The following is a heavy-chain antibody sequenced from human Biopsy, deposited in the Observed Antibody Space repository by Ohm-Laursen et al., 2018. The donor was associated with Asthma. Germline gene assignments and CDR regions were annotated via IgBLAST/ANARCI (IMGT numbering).Heavy chain of an antibody. D-gene: IGHD5-12*01. J-gene: IGHJ4*02. CDR2: ISYDGNHK. Sequence: SLRLSCAASGFMFRSFGMHWVRQAPGKGLEWVAVISYDGNHKFYEDSVRGRFTISRDNSKNTLYLQMNSLRTEDTAVYYCAKRRGYSGHDNDCWGQGALVIVSS. V-gene: IGHV3-30*18. CDR3: AKRRGYSGHDNDC. CDR1: GFMFRSFG.